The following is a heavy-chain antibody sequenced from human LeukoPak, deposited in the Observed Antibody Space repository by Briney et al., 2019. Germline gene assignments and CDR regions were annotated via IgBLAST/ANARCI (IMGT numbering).Heavy chain of an antibody. J-gene: IGHJ4*02. D-gene: IGHD4-11*01. Sequence: SETLSLTCAVYGGSFSGYYWSWIRQPPGKGLEWIGEINHSGSTNYNPSLKSRVTISVDTPKNQFSLKLSSVTAADTAVYYCARGLFDYPFDYWGQGTLVTVSS. CDR3: ARGLFDYPFDY. V-gene: IGHV4-34*01. CDR2: INHSGST. CDR1: GGSFSGYY.